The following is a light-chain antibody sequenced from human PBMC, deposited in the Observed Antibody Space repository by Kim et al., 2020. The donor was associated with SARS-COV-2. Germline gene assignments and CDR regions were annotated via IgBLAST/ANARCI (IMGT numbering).Light chain of an antibody. Sequence: PGERATLSSRASQSVSSYLAWYQQKPGQAPRLLIYDASNRATGIPARFSGSGSGTDFTLTISSLEPEDFAVYYCQQRSNWPPFMYTFGQGTKLEI. V-gene: IGKV3-11*01. CDR1: QSVSSY. J-gene: IGKJ2*01. CDR2: DAS. CDR3: QQRSNWPPFMYT.